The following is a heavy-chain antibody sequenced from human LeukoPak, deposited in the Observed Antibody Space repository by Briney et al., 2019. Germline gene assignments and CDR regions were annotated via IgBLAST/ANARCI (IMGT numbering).Heavy chain of an antibody. Sequence: PGGSLRLSCAASGFIFSSLDMGWVRQAPGKGLEWVSGISASGKNTFYADSVKSRFTISRDNSKNTVYLQMSSLRAEDTAIYYCAKDSVPSGGWFYFDKWGQGTLVSVSS. D-gene: IGHD4-23*01. V-gene: IGHV3-23*01. CDR3: AKDSVPSGGWFYFDK. CDR1: GFIFSSLD. J-gene: IGHJ4*02. CDR2: ISASGKNT.